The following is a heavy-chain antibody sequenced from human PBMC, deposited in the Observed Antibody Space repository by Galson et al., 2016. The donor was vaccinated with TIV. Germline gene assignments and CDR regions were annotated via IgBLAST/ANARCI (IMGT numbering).Heavy chain of an antibody. CDR1: GYTFTTYY. D-gene: IGHD4-17*01. CDR3: ARESHGGYLFNYFFDF. J-gene: IGHJ4*02. V-gene: IGHV1-46*01. Sequence: SVKVSCKASGYTFTTYYIHWVRQAPGQGLEWMGVIDPSGGGTTYAQKFQARVTMTRDTPTSTVYMGLSSLKSADTAAYFCARESHGGYLFNYFFDFWGRGTLVTVSS. CDR2: IDPSGGGT.